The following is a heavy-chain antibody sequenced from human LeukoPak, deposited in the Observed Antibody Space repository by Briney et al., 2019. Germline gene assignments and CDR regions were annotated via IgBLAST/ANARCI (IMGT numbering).Heavy chain of an antibody. CDR1: GFTFSSYS. Sequence: PGGSLRLSCAASGFTFSSYSMNWVRQAPGKGLEWVSSISSSSSYIYYADSVKGRFTISRDNAKNSLYLQMNSLRAEDTAVYYCGRVLPVFRGYSYGPEDYWGQGTLVTVSS. V-gene: IGHV3-21*01. J-gene: IGHJ4*02. CDR3: GRVLPVFRGYSYGPEDY. CDR2: ISSSSSYI. D-gene: IGHD5-18*01.